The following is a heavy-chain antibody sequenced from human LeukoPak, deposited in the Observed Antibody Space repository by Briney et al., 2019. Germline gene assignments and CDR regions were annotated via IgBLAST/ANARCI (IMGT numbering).Heavy chain of an antibody. CDR1: GFTFTSYG. J-gene: IGHJ4*02. CDR2: ASGRGTYT. V-gene: IGHV3-23*01. CDR3: AKSRGPRVTIYGVDVFPPFDS. Sequence: GGSLRLSCVASGFTFTSYGMNWVRQAPGKGLEWDSSASGRGTYTYYADSVKGRFTISRDTSKNILYLQMDSLRAEDTAVYYCAKSRGPRVTIYGVDVFPPFDSWGQGALVSVSP. D-gene: IGHD3-3*01.